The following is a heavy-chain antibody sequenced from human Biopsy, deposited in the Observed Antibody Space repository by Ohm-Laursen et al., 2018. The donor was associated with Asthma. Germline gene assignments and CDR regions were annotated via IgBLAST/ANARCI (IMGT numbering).Heavy chain of an antibody. Sequence: SLRLSCAVSGFTFGDSCMSWVRQVPGKGLEWVANIKHDGTEKNHVDSLKGRFTICRDNAKNSLYLQMNSLRAEDTAVYYCARTFHFWSPYHAEHYQLWGQGTLVTVSS. D-gene: IGHD3-3*02. J-gene: IGHJ1*01. CDR3: ARTFHFWSPYHAEHYQL. V-gene: IGHV3-7*01. CDR2: IKHDGTEK. CDR1: GFTFGDSC.